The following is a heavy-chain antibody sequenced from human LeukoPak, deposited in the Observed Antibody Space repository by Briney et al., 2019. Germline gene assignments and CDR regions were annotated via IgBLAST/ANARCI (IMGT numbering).Heavy chain of an antibody. CDR1: GFTFSSYW. J-gene: IGHJ4*02. CDR2: IKQDGSEK. V-gene: IGHV3-7*04. CDR3: SRGRDGSNEGY. Sequence: GGSLRLSCAASGFTFSSYWMSWVRQAPGKGLEWVANIKQDGSEKYYVDSVKGRFTISRDNAKNSLYLQMNSLRAEDTAVYYCSRGRDGSNEGYWGQGTLVTVSS. D-gene: IGHD1-1*01.